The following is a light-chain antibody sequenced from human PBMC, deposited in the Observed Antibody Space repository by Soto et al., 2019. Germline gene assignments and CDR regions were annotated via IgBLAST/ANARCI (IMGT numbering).Light chain of an antibody. Sequence: EIVLTQSPATLSLSPGERATLSSRASQSVRNYLAWYQQKPGQAPRLLIYDASNRATGIPGRFSGSGSGTDFTLTISSLEPEDFAVYYCQQRSNWPWTFGQGTKVEI. J-gene: IGKJ1*01. CDR3: QQRSNWPWT. V-gene: IGKV3-11*01. CDR1: QSVRNY. CDR2: DAS.